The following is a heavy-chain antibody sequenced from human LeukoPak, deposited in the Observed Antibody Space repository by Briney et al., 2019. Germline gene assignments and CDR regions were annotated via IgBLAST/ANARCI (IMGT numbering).Heavy chain of an antibody. J-gene: IGHJ6*02. Sequence: PGGSLRLSCAASGFTFDDYAMHWVRQAPGKGLEWVSGISWNSGSIGYADSVKGRFTISRDNAKNSLYLQMNSLRAEDAALYYCAKGILDYYGMDVWGQGTTVTVSS. CDR3: AKGILDYYGMDV. CDR1: GFTFDDYA. V-gene: IGHV3-9*01. CDR2: ISWNSGSI.